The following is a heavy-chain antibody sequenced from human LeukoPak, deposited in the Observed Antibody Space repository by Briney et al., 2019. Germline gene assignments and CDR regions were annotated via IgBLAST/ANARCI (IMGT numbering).Heavy chain of an antibody. CDR1: GASFSGYY. CDR2: INHSGST. Sequence: SETLSLTYAVYGASFSGYYWSWIRQPPGKGLEWIGEINHSGSTNYNPSLKSRVTISVDTSKNQFSLKLSSVTAADTAVYYCARIKGPCDYWGQGTLVTVSS. J-gene: IGHJ4*02. CDR3: ARIKGPCDY. V-gene: IGHV4-34*01.